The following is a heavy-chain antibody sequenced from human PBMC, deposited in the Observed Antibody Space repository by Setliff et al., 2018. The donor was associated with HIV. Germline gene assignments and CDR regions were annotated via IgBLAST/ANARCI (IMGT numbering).Heavy chain of an antibody. D-gene: IGHD1-26*01. Sequence: SETLSLTCTVSDVSISAYYWSWIRQPPGKGLEWIGDIFYTGSTNYNPSLKSRVTISIDTSKNQFSLKLTSVTAADAAVYYCARRRPPPSGLYSAYYMDVWGTGTTVTVSS. CDR3: ARRRPPPSGLYSAYYMDV. CDR2: IFYTGST. CDR1: DVSISAYY. J-gene: IGHJ6*03. V-gene: IGHV4-59*08.